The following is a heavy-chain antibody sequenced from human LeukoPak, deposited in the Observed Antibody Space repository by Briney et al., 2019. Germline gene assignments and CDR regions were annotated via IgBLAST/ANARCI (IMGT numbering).Heavy chain of an antibody. CDR3: ARSLPYGTTWYGRSDF. J-gene: IGHJ4*02. D-gene: IGHD6-13*01. Sequence: GGSLRLSCAASGLPFNAYWMTWVRQAPGKGLEWVANIRQNGDTKYYVDSVKGRFTISRDNAMNSLYLQMNSLRAEDTAIYYCARSLPYGTTWYGRSDFWGQGTLVTVSS. CDR1: GLPFNAYW. CDR2: IRQNGDTK. V-gene: IGHV3-7*03.